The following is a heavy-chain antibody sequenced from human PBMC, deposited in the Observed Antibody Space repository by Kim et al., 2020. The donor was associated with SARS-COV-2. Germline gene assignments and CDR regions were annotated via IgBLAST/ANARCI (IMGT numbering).Heavy chain of an antibody. CDR1: GFTFSSYS. V-gene: IGHV3-21*04. CDR3: ARVLTSGGSYFDY. CDR2: ISSSSSYI. D-gene: IGHD6-19*01. J-gene: IGHJ4*02. Sequence: GGSLRLSCAASGFTFSSYSMNWVRQAPGKGLEWISSISSSSSYIYYADSVKGRFTISRDNARASLYLQMNSLRAEDTAVYYCARVLTSGGSYFDYWGQAT.